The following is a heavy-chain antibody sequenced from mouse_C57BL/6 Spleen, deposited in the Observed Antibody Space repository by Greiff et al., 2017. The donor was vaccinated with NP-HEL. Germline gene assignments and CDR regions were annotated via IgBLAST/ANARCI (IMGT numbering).Heavy chain of an antibody. CDR1: GFNIKDDY. CDR3: TTFTTVFDY. J-gene: IGHJ2*01. D-gene: IGHD1-1*01. CDR2: IDPENGDT. Sequence: DVQLQESGAELVRPGASVKLSCTASGFNIKDDYMHWVKQRPEQGLEWIGWIDPENGDTEYASKFQGKATITADTSSNTAYLQLSSLTSEDTAVYYCTTFTTVFDYWGQGTTLTVSS. V-gene: IGHV14-4*01.